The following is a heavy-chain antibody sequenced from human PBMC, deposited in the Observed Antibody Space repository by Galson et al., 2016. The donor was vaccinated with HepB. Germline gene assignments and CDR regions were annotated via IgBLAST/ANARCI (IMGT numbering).Heavy chain of an antibody. J-gene: IGHJ4*02. Sequence: SLRLSCAASGFTLSNSAMSWVRQAPGKGLEWVSAISGSGVNAHYADSVKGRFTISRDNSKNTLYLQMNSLRAEDTAVYYCARGLAAAWESLAYWGQGTLVIVSS. CDR1: GFTLSNSA. CDR2: ISGSGVNA. V-gene: IGHV3-23*01. CDR3: ARGLAAAWESLAY. D-gene: IGHD1-26*01.